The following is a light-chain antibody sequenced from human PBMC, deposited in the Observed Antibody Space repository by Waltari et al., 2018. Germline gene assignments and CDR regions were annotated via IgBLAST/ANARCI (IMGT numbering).Light chain of an antibody. CDR3: QQYDTSTEWT. J-gene: IGKJ1*01. CDR1: QDISSSD. CDR2: DAS. V-gene: IGKV3-20*01. Sequence: IVLTQSPGTLPLSPGQRATLSCRASQDISSSDLAWHQQRPCQAPRLLIYDASSRATGVPDRFSGSGSGTDFTLTISGLEPEDVAVYYCQQYDTSTEWTFGQGTKVEIK.